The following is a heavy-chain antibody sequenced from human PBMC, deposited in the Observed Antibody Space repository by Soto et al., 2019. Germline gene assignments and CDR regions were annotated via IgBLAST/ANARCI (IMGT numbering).Heavy chain of an antibody. CDR1: GGSISSYY. J-gene: IGHJ3*02. CDR2: IYYSGST. Sequence: SETLSLTCTVSGGSISSYYWSWIRQPPGKGLEWIGYIYYSGSTNYNPSLKSRVTISVDTSKNQFSLKLSSVTAADTAVYYCARDENYMVRGVISFGAFAIGGKGTMVTVS. D-gene: IGHD3-10*01. V-gene: IGHV4-59*01. CDR3: ARDENYMVRGVISFGAFAI.